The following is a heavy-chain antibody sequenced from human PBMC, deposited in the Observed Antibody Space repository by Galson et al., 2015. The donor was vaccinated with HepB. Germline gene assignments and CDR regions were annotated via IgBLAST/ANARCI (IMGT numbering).Heavy chain of an antibody. CDR2: ISPYNGKT. J-gene: IGHJ4*02. Sequence: SVKVSCKASGYTFRDYGINWVRQAPGQGLEWMGWISPYNGKTNSAQSLQDRVTMTTDTSTSTAYMELWSLRFDDTAVYYCARDRLPLSGSGFYFDYWGQGTLVTVSS. D-gene: IGHD2-15*01. V-gene: IGHV1-18*04. CDR3: ARDRLPLSGSGFYFDY. CDR1: GYTFRDYG.